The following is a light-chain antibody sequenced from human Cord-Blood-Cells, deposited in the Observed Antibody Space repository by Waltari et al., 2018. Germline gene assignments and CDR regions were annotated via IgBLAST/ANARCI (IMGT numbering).Light chain of an antibody. J-gene: IGLJ1*01. CDR3: CSYAGSSTYV. CDR1: SSDVGSYNI. CDR2: EGS. V-gene: IGLV2-23*01. Sequence: QSALTQPPSGSGSPAHSITTACPGPSSDVGSYNIVSWYQPHPGKAPKLMIYEGSKRPSGVSNRFSGSKSGNTASLTISGLQAEDEADYYCCSYAGSSTYVFGTGTKVTVL.